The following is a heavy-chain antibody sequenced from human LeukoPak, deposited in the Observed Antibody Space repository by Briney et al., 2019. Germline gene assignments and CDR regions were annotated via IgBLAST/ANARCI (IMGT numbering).Heavy chain of an antibody. V-gene: IGHV1-8*01. D-gene: IGHD3-9*01. CDR2: MNPNSGNT. CDR3: ARSASGTGYTA. CDR1: TNSYTNND. J-gene: IGHJ4*02. Sequence: GASLKVSCKASTNSYTNNDISWVRQDTGQGRDLIGKMNPNSGNTGYAQKFQGRVTMTRSTSVSTVYMELNSLTSEDTAVYFCARSASGTGYTAWGQGTLVTVSS.